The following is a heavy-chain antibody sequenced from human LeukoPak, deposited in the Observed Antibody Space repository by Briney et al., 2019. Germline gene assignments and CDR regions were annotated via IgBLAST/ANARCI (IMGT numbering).Heavy chain of an antibody. CDR1: GGSISSYY. CDR3: ARLGRDGYPPN. CDR2: IYNSGST. D-gene: IGHD5-24*01. J-gene: IGHJ4*02. V-gene: IGHV4-59*01. Sequence: SETLSLTCTVSGGSISSYYWSWIGQPPGKGLEWIGYIYNSGSTNYNPSLKSRVTISEDTSKNQFSLKVSSVTAADAAVYYCARLGRDGYPPNWGQGTLVTVSS.